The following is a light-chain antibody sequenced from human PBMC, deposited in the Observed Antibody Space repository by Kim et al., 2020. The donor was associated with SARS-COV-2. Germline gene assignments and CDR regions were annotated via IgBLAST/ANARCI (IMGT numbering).Light chain of an antibody. V-gene: IGLV2-23*01. CDR3: CSYAGGPWV. CDR2: EDT. CDR1: SRDVGSDKL. J-gene: IGLJ3*02. Sequence: PGKSITTACTGTSRDVGSDKLVSWYQQYPGQAPKLIIYEDTKRPSGVSSRFSGSKSGNTASLTISGLQTEDEADYYCCSYAGGPWVFGGGTQLTVL.